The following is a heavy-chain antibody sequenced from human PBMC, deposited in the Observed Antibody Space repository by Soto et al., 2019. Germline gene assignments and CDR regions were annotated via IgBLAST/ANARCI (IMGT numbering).Heavy chain of an antibody. Sequence: QVQLQESGPGLVKPSETLSLTCTVSGGSVSSGSYYWSWIRQPPGKGLEWIGYIYYSGSTNYNPSLKSRVTISVDTSKNQFSLKLSSVTAADTAVYYCATHSSGWFRWFDPWGQGTLVTVSS. V-gene: IGHV4-61*01. CDR1: GGSVSSGSYY. CDR3: ATHSSGWFRWFDP. CDR2: IYYSGST. J-gene: IGHJ5*02. D-gene: IGHD6-19*01.